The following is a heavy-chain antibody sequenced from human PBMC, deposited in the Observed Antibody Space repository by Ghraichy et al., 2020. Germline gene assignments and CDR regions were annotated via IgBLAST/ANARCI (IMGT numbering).Heavy chain of an antibody. V-gene: IGHV4-38-2*02. Sequence: SETLSLTCTVSGYSISSGYYWGWIRQPPGKGLEWIGSIYHSGSTYYNPSLKSRVTISVDTSKNQFSLKLSSVTAADTAVYYCARDDANDDAFDIWGQGTMVTVSS. CDR2: IYHSGST. CDR3: ARDDANDDAFDI. J-gene: IGHJ3*02. D-gene: IGHD2-2*01. CDR1: GYSISSGYY.